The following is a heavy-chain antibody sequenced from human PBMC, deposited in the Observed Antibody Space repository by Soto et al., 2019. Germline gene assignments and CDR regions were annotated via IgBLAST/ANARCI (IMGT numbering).Heavy chain of an antibody. CDR3: ARDPDDVVVPAAPDGARGPNWFDP. CDR1: GGTFSSYT. CDR2: IIPILGIA. Sequence: SVKVSCKASGGTFSSYTISWVRQAPGQGLEWMGRIIPILGIANYAQKFQGRVTITADKSTSTAYMELSSLRSEDTAVYYCARDPDDVVVPAAPDGARGPNWFDPWGQGTLVTVSS. V-gene: IGHV1-69*04. J-gene: IGHJ5*02. D-gene: IGHD2-2*01.